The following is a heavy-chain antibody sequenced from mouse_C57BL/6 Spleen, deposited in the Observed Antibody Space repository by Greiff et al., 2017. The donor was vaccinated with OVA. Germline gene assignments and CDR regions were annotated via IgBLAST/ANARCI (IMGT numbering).Heavy chain of an antibody. CDR3: ATHYGNYAMDY. V-gene: IGHV1-82*01. CDR1: GYAFSSSW. D-gene: IGHD2-1*01. Sequence: QVQLQQSGPELVKPGASVKISCKASGYAFSSSWMNWVKQRPGKGLEWIGRIYPGDGDTNYNGKFKGKATLTADKSSSTAYMQLSSLTSEDSAVYFCATHYGNYAMDYWGQGTSVTVSS. CDR2: IYPGDGDT. J-gene: IGHJ4*01.